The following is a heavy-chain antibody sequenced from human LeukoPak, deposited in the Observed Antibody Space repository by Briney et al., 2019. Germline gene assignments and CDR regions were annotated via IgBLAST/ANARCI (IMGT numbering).Heavy chain of an antibody. CDR1: GFTFSSYS. V-gene: IGHV3-48*02. Sequence: GGSLRLSCAASGFTFSSYSMNWVRQAPGKGLEWVSYISSSSSTIYYADSVKGRFTISRDNAKNSLYLQMNSLRDEDTAAYYCWRVDWRSGWWGGNWSAPGGQETLVPVPS. D-gene: IGHD6-13*01. CDR2: ISSSSSTI. J-gene: IGHJ5*02. CDR3: WRVDWRSGWWGGNWSAP.